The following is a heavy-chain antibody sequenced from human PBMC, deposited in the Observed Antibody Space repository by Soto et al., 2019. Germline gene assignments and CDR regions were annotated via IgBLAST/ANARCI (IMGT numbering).Heavy chain of an antibody. CDR1: GFTFSSYA. V-gene: IGHV3-23*01. CDR2: IIGSGGST. J-gene: IGHJ4*02. Sequence: PGGSLRLSCAVSGFTFSSYAMSWVRQAPGKGLEWVSSIIGSGGSTYYADSVRGRFIISRDNSKNTLYLQMNSLRADDTAVFYCAKDRGRNSARTTDYWGQGTLVTVSS. CDR3: AKDRGRNSARTTDY. D-gene: IGHD6-6*01.